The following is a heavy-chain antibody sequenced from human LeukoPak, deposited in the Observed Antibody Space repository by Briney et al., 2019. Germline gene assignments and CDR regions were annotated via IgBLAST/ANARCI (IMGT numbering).Heavy chain of an antibody. D-gene: IGHD2-8*01. J-gene: IGHJ4*02. CDR1: GFTFSSYW. CDR3: ATGRYTYGF. Sequence: GGSLRLSCAASGFTFSSYWMNWVRQAPGKGLEWVANIKHDGSEKYYVDSVKGRFTISRGNAKNSLYLQMNSLRAEDTAVYYCATGRYTYGFWGQGTLVTVSS. CDR2: IKHDGSEK. V-gene: IGHV3-7*04.